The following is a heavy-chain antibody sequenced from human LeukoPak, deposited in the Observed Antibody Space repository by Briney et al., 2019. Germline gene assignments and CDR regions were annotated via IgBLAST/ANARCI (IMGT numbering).Heavy chain of an antibody. CDR1: GYTFTSYY. CDR3: ARDIAVAGRKDYFDY. CDR2: INPSGGST. V-gene: IGHV1-46*01. J-gene: IGHJ4*02. D-gene: IGHD6-19*01. Sequence: ASVKVSCKASGYTFTSYYMHWVRQAPGQGLEWMGIINPSGGSTSYAQKFQGRVTMTRDTSTSTVYMELSSLRSEDTAVYYCARDIAVAGRKDYFDYWGQGTLVIVSS.